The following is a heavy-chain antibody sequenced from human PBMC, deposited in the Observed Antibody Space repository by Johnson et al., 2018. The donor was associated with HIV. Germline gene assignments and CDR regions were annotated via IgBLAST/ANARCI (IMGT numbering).Heavy chain of an antibody. CDR2: IKQDGSEK. V-gene: IGHV3-7*02. CDR3: ARGKGAAAAEAFDI. CDR1: GFSFSSYA. D-gene: IGHD6-13*01. J-gene: IGHJ3*02. Sequence: VQLVESGGGLVKPGGSLRLSCAASGFSFSSYAMSWVRQAPGKGLEWVANIKQDGSEKYYVDSVKGRFTISRDNAKNSLYLQMNSLRAGDTAVYYCARGKGAAAAEAFDIWGQGTMVTVSS.